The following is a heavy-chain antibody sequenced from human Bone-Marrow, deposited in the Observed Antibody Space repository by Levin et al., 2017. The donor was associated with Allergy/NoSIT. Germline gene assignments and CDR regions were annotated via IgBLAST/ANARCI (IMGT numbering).Heavy chain of an antibody. V-gene: IGHV4-34*01. CDR1: GGAFSGYY. D-gene: IGHD2-2*01. Sequence: GSLRLSCAVSGGAFSGYYWTWIRQSPGKGLEWIGEINHWGTTTYNPSLKSRVTLSVDTSNNQFSLKLTSVTAADTAVYYCASRFCSSTSCDFDYWGQGTLVTVSP. CDR3: ASRFCSSTSCDFDY. CDR2: INHWGTT. J-gene: IGHJ4*02.